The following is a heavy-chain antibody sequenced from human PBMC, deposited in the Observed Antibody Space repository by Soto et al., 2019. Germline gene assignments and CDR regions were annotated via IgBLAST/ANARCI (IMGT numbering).Heavy chain of an antibody. J-gene: IGHJ3*02. CDR1: GGSISSYA. D-gene: IGHD3-22*01. Sequence: SEALSLTCNVSGGSISSYAWNWIRQPPGKGLEWIGSIDCNVSSKYNPSLKSRVNISVDTSKSQLSLQLSSVSAEETAVYYCARDFYDSWGYLDTSDIWGHGT. CDR3: ARDFYDSWGYLDTSDI. CDR2: IDCNVSS. V-gene: IGHV4-59*12.